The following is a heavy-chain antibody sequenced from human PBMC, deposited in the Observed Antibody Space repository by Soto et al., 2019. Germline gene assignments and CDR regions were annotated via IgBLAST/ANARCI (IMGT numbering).Heavy chain of an antibody. Sequence: SETLSLTCTVSGGSISSYYWSWIRQPPGKGLEWIGYIYYSGSTNYNPSLKSRVTISVDTSKNQFSLKLSSVTAADTAVYYCARDSYLRGGKYYYYGMDVWGQGTTVTVSS. CDR3: ARDSYLRGGKYYYYGMDV. CDR2: IYYSGST. CDR1: GGSISSYY. V-gene: IGHV4-59*12. D-gene: IGHD3-16*01. J-gene: IGHJ6*02.